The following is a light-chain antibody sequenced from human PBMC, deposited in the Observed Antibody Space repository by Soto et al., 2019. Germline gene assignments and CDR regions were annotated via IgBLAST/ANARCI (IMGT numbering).Light chain of an antibody. CDR3: QHYDNLPPYI. Sequence: EIQMTQSPSSLSVSVGDRVTITCQASRDIRDFLNWYQQKPGKAPKLLIFDASNLEEGVPPRFSGSGSGTHFTFSINSLQPGDVATYYCQHYDNLPPYIFGQGTKVDIK. CDR2: DAS. CDR1: RDIRDF. V-gene: IGKV1-33*01. J-gene: IGKJ2*01.